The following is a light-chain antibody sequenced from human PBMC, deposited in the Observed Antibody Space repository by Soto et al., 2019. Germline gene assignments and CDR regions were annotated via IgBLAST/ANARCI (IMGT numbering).Light chain of an antibody. CDR1: SSDVGGYNY. J-gene: IGLJ2*01. CDR2: DVS. Sequence: QSVLTQPASVSGSPGQSITISCTGTSSDVGGYNYVSWYQQHPGKAPKLMIYDVSNRPSGVSNRFSGSKSGNTASLTISGLQAEDEADYYCSSYTSSSTLDVVFGGVPKLTVL. CDR3: SSYTSSSTLDVV. V-gene: IGLV2-14*01.